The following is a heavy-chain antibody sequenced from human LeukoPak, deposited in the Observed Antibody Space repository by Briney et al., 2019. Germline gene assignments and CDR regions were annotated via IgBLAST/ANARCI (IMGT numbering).Heavy chain of an antibody. J-gene: IGHJ4*02. D-gene: IGHD1-1*01. V-gene: IGHV3-48*03. CDR2: ISSSSSVK. CDR1: GFTFRSYE. CDR3: ARGLELDY. Sequence: PGGSLRLSCAASGFTFRSYEMNWVRQAPGKGLEWVSYISSSSSVKKYADSVKGRFTISRDNTKNSLYLQMDSLRGEDTAVYYCARGLELDYWGQGTLVTVSS.